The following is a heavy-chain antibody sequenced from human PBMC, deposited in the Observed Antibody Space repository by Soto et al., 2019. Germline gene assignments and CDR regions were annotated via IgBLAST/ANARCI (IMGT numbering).Heavy chain of an antibody. CDR1: SGSISSSNW. Sequence: QVQLQESGPGLVKPSGTLSLTCAVSSGSISSSNWWSWVRQPPGKGLEWIGEIYHSGSTNYNPSLKSRVTISVDKTKNQFFLKLSSVTAADTAVYYCARLPGTAVAGNRLYCFDYWGQGTLVTVSS. J-gene: IGHJ4*02. CDR2: IYHSGST. V-gene: IGHV4-4*02. CDR3: ARLPGTAVAGNRLYCFDY. D-gene: IGHD6-19*01.